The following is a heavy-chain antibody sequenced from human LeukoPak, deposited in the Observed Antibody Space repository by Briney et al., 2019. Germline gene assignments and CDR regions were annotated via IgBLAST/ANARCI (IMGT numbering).Heavy chain of an antibody. D-gene: IGHD1-1*01. V-gene: IGHV4-39*07. CDR1: GGSISSCTYS. Sequence: SETLSLTCSVSGGSISSCTYSWGWIRQPPGKGLEWIGSFSCSGSTYYNPSLKSRVTISVDTSKSQFSLYMDSETAADKAVYYCARDWNRYAYWGQGTLVTVSS. CDR2: FSCSGST. CDR3: ARDWNRYAY. J-gene: IGHJ4*02.